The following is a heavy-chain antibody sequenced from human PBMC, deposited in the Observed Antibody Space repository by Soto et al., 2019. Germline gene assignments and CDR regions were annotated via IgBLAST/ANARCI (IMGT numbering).Heavy chain of an antibody. Sequence: AASVKVSCKASGDNLAGYYMHWVRQAPGQGLEWMGWINPNSGGTNYAQKFQGRVTMTRDTSISTAYMELSSLRSDDTAVYYCAFGFITDFDFWGQGTPVTVSS. CDR2: INPNSGGT. CDR3: AFGFITDFDF. CDR1: GDNLAGYY. V-gene: IGHV1-2*02. D-gene: IGHD3-10*01. J-gene: IGHJ4*02.